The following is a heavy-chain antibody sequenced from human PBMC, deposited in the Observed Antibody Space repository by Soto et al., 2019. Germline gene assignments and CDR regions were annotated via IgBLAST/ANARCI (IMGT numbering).Heavy chain of an antibody. CDR2: MNPNSGNT. CDR1: GYTFTSYD. V-gene: IGHV1-8*01. J-gene: IGHJ6*03. Sequence: VKVSCKASGYTFTSYDINWVRQATGQGLEWMGWMNPNSGNTGYAQKFQGRVTMTRNTSISTAYMELSSLRSEDTAVYYCAREGVYGDYGATDYMDVWGKGTTVTVSS. D-gene: IGHD4-17*01. CDR3: AREGVYGDYGATDYMDV.